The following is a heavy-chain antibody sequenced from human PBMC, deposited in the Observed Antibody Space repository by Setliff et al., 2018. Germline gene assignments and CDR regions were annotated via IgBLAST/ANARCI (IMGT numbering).Heavy chain of an antibody. Sequence: GASVKVSCKASGGTFSSYGINWVRQAPGQGLEWMGGISAYDGNTRFAQNFQGRVTLTTDTPTSTAYMELRGLISDDTAVYYCARSPPNRGSGSGWYGDFWGQGTLVTVSS. CDR3: ARSPPNRGSGSGWYGDF. D-gene: IGHD6-19*01. CDR2: ISAYDGNT. J-gene: IGHJ4*02. V-gene: IGHV1-18*01. CDR1: GGTFSSYG.